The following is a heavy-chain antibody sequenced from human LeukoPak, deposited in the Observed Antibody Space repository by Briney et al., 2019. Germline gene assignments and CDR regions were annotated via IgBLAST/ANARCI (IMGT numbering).Heavy chain of an antibody. V-gene: IGHV7-4-1*02. CDR1: GYTFTSYA. D-gene: IGHD3-22*01. CDR2: INTNTGNP. CDR3: ARIHYYDSSGYYKGLGY. Sequence: EASVNVSCKASGYTFTSYAMNWVRQAPGQGLEWMGWINTNTGNPTYAQGFTGRFVFSLDTSVSTAYLQISSLKAEDTAVYYCARIHYYDSSGYYKGLGYWGQGTLVTVSS. J-gene: IGHJ4*02.